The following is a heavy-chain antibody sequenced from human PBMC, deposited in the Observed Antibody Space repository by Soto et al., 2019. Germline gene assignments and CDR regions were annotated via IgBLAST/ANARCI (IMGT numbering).Heavy chain of an antibody. CDR3: ARILTTGCSNDF. CDR1: GFSLSTSGMC. Sequence: SGPTLVNPTRTLTLTCTFSGFSLSTSGMCVNWIRQPPGKALEWLARIDWDDDKHYSPSLKTRLTISKDTSKNQVVLTMTNMDPVDTATYYCARILTTGCSNDFWGQGALVTVFS. CDR2: IDWDDDK. J-gene: IGHJ4*02. V-gene: IGHV2-70*11. D-gene: IGHD4-4*01.